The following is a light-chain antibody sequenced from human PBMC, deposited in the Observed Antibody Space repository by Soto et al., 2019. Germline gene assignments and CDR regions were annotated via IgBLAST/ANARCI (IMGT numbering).Light chain of an antibody. CDR2: KAS. CDR3: QHYNSYSEA. V-gene: IGKV1-5*03. Sequence: DIQMTQSPSSLSASVGDRVTITCRASLPISSWLAWYQQKPGKAPKLLIYKASTLKSGVPSRFSGSGSGTEFTLTISSLQPDDFATYYCQHYNSYSEAFGQGTTGDIK. CDR1: LPISSW. J-gene: IGKJ1*01.